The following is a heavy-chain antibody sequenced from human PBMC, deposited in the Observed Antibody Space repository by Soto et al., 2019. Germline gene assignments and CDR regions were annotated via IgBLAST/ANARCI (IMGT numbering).Heavy chain of an antibody. CDR3: AESDGAEENDAFDI. CDR2: INPNSGGT. D-gene: IGHD3-16*01. J-gene: IGHJ3*02. V-gene: IGHV1-2*04. Sequence: QVRLVQSGPEVRKPGASVKISCEASGYSFTGHYLHWVRQAPGHGLEWMGWINPNSGGTNYAQKFQDWISITRDKALSTVYMDLSSLRSEDTAMYYCAESDGAEENDAFDIWGQGTMISVS. CDR1: GYSFTGHY.